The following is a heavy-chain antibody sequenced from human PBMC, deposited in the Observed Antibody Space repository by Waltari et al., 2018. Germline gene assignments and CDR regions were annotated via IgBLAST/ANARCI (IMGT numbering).Heavy chain of an antibody. CDR1: GGSFSGYY. CDR2: INHSGST. J-gene: IGHJ6*03. CDR3: ARRKQEGDYYYYYMDV. V-gene: IGHV4-34*01. Sequence: QVQLQQWGAGLLKPSETLSLTCAVYGGSFSGYYWSWIRPPPGKGLEWIGEINHSGSTNYNPSLKSRVTISVDTSKNQFSLKLSSVTAADTAVYYCARRKQEGDYYYYYMDVWGKGTTVTVSS.